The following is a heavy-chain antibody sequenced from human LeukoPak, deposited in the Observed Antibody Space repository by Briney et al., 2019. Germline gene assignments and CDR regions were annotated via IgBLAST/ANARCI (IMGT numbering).Heavy chain of an antibody. Sequence: KPSETLSLTCTVSGGSITSDHWNWIRQPPGKGLEWIGCIYYSGKTYYNPSLKSRVTISVDMSKNQFSLRLTSVTAADTAVYYCASSVYTDSYYYDSSGYYRSAFDIWGQGTMVTVSS. CDR3: ASSVYTDSYYYDSSGYYRSAFDI. CDR1: GGSITSDH. CDR2: IYYSGKT. V-gene: IGHV4-59*12. D-gene: IGHD3-22*01. J-gene: IGHJ3*02.